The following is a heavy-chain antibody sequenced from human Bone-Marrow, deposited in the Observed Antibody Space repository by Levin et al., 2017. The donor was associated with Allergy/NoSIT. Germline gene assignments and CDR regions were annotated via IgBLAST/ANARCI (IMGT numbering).Heavy chain of an antibody. D-gene: IGHD5/OR15-5a*01. CDR1: GVSISSGDYY. CDR3: ARHLSSILDV. CDR2: IYYSGST. V-gene: IGHV4-30-4*01. J-gene: IGHJ6*02. Sequence: SETLSLTCTVSGVSISSGDYYWSWIRQPPGKGLEWIGYIYYSGSTYYNPSLKSRVTISVDTSKSRFSLKVSSVTAADTAVYYCARHLSSILDVWGQGTTVTVSS.